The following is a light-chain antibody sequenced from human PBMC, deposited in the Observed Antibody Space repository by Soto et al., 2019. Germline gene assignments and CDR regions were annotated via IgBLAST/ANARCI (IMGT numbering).Light chain of an antibody. Sequence: QSPLSPLPSASGTPGQRVCISRPGSNSLNGSRTVNWYQQLPGTAPKLLRYSNNQQTSGVPDRFSVSTSGAAASLAISGLKSEDEADYYCAASDDSLNGYVVGPGTKVTVL. V-gene: IGLV1-44*01. CDR3: AASDDSLNGYV. CDR1: NSLNGSRT. CDR2: SNN. J-gene: IGLJ1*01.